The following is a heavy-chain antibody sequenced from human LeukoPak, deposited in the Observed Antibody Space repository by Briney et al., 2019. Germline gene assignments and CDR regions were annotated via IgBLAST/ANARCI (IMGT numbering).Heavy chain of an antibody. CDR1: GFTFSSYE. CDR3: ARCSLFSGGYLSPRYYYHYGMDV. D-gene: IGHD5-12*01. V-gene: IGHV3-48*03. J-gene: IGHJ6*02. Sequence: GGSLRLSCAASGFTFSSYEMNWVRQAPGKGLEWVSYISSSGSTIYYADSVKGRFTISRDNAKNSLYLQMNSLRAEDTAVYYCARCSLFSGGYLSPRYYYHYGMDVWGQGTTVTVSS. CDR2: ISSSGSTI.